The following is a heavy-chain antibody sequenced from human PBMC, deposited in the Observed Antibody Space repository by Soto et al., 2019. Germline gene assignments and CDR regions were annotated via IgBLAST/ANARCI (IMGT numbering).Heavy chain of an antibody. Sequence: GAAVTVSCKTSGYTFTSYGISWVRQAHGQGLEWMGWISAYNGNTNYAQNLQGRVTMTTDTSTTTAYMEVRSLRSDDTDVYYCARGGYCTEGICYTPFDYWGQGTLVTVSS. D-gene: IGHD2-8*01. CDR1: GYTFTSYG. J-gene: IGHJ4*02. CDR2: ISAYNGNT. CDR3: ARGGYCTEGICYTPFDY. V-gene: IGHV1-18*04.